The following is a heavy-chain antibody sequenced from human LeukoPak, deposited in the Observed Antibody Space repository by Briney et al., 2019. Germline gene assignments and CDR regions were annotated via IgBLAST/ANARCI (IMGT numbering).Heavy chain of an antibody. CDR1: GGSXSPYH. V-gene: IGHV4-59*08. J-gene: IGHJ4*02. CDR2: IYYSGST. CDR3: ARAVSGRFDY. Sequence: ETLSLTCXVSGGSXSPYHWGGMRQPPGKGLEWTAYIYYSGSTNYNPSLHTRVTISVHTSKNQFSLRLSSVTAADTAIYYCARAVSGRFDYWGQGTLVTVSA. D-gene: IGHD6-19*01.